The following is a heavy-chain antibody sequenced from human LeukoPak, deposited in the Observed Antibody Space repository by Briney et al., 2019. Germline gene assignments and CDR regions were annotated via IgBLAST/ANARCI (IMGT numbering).Heavy chain of an antibody. CDR1: GFTFSNAW. Sequence: GESLRLSCAASGFTFSNAWMSWVRQAPGKGLEWVSSITGSSTSMEYADSVKGRFAISRDNAKNSLFLQMDSLRVDDTAVYYCVREGSGSTHYMDVWGKGTTVTVSS. D-gene: IGHD3-10*01. CDR3: VREGSGSTHYMDV. V-gene: IGHV3-21*01. J-gene: IGHJ6*03. CDR2: ITGSSTSM.